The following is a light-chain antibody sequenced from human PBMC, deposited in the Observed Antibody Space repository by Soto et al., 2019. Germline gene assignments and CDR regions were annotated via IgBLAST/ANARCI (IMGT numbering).Light chain of an antibody. V-gene: IGKV3-20*01. CDR2: GAS. CDR3: QQYNNWPPIT. CDR1: QSVSSSY. J-gene: IGKJ5*01. Sequence: EIVLTQSPATLSLSPGERDTLSCRASQSVSSSYLAWYQQKPGQAPRLLIYGASSRATGIPDRFSGSGSGTDFTLTISSLQSEDFAVYYCQQYNNWPPITFGQGTRLEIK.